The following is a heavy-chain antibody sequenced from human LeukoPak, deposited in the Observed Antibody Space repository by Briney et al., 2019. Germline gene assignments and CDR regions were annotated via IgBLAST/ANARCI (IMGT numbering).Heavy chain of an antibody. CDR1: GGSISSSSYY. J-gene: IGHJ4*02. CDR3: ARGDTVVTSKGFDY. V-gene: IGHV4-39*07. CDR2: IYYSGST. Sequence: PSETLSLTCTVSGGSISSSSYYWGWIRQPQGKGLEWIGSIYYSGSTYYNPSLKSRVTISVDTSKNQFSLKLSSVTAADTAVYYCARGDTVVTSKGFDYWGQGTLVTVSS. D-gene: IGHD4-23*01.